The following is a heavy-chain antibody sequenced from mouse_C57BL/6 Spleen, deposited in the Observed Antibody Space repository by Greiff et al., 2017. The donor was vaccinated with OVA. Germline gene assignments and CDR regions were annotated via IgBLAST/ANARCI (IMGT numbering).Heavy chain of an antibody. CDR1: GYSFTGYY. CDR2: INPSTGGT. D-gene: IGHD1-1*01. J-gene: IGHJ2*01. Sequence: EVQLQQSGPELVKPGASVKISCKASGYSFTGYYMNWVKQSPEKSLEWIGEINPSTGGTTYNQKFKAKATLTVDKSSSTAYMQLKSLTSEDSAVDYCARGDYYGSSYLFDYWGQGTTLTVSS. CDR3: ARGDYYGSSYLFDY. V-gene: IGHV1-42*01.